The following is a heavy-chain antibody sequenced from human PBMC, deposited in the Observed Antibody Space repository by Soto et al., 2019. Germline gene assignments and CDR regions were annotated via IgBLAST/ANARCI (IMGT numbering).Heavy chain of an antibody. D-gene: IGHD2-15*01. J-gene: IGHJ6*02. V-gene: IGHV3-23*01. CDR1: GFTFSSYA. Sequence: EVQLLESGGGLVQPGGSLRLSCAASGFTFSSYAMSWVRQAPGKGLEWVSAISGSGGNTYYADSVKGRFTISRDNSRNTLSLQINSLRAEDTAVYYCAKGGDDCSGGTCYYYYYGMDVWGQGTTVTVSS. CDR2: ISGSGGNT. CDR3: AKGGDDCSGGTCYYYYYGMDV.